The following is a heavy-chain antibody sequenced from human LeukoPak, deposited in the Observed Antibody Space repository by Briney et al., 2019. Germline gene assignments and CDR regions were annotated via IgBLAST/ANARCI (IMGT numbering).Heavy chain of an antibody. D-gene: IGHD5-18*01. CDR1: GFTFSNYA. V-gene: IGHV3-30*18. Sequence: GGSLRLSCAASGFTFSNYAMSWVRQAPGKGLEWVAVISYDGSNKYYADSVKGRFTISRDNSKNTLYLQMNSLRAEDTAVYYCAKDLGYSYGYGYYYYGMDVWGQGTTVTVSS. CDR3: AKDLGYSYGYGYYYYGMDV. CDR2: ISYDGSNK. J-gene: IGHJ6*02.